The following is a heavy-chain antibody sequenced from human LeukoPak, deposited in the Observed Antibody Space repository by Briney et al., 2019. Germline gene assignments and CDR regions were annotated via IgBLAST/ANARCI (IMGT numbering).Heavy chain of an antibody. D-gene: IGHD7-27*01. CDR2: IHPGRGDT. CDR1: GYTFTDHY. V-gene: IGHV1-2*02. Sequence: GASVTVSCKASGYTFTDHYFHWLRQAPGQGIEWMGWIHPGRGDTNIAQKFQGRVSLTRDMSISTAYMELSRLTSDDTAVYYCARDHNWGPDYWGQGTLVSVSS. J-gene: IGHJ4*02. CDR3: ARDHNWGPDY.